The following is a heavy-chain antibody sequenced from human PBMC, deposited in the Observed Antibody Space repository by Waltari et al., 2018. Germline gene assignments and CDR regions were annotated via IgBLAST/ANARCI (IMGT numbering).Heavy chain of an antibody. CDR2: TSYIGST. CDR1: GGSISSGDYY. Sequence: QVQLQESGPGLVKPSQTLSLTCTVSGGSISSGDYYWSWIRQPPGKGLEWIGYTSYIGSTYYNPSLKSRVTTSVDTSKSQFSLKLSSVTAADAAVYYCAREAGYCSGTSCYVGGPWGQGTLVTVSS. CDR3: AREAGYCSGTSCYVGGP. D-gene: IGHD2-2*01. J-gene: IGHJ5*02. V-gene: IGHV4-30-4*08.